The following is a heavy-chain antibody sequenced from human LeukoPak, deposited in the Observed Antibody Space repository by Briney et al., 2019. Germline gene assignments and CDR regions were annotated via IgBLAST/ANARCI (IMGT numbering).Heavy chain of an antibody. Sequence: SETLSLTCTVSGGSISSDNYYWGWIRQPPGKGPEWIGTIYYSGYTYYNPSLKSRLTISVDTSKIQLSLRLTSVTAADTAVYYCARQAAWGYSYGNNFDYWGQGILVTVSS. CDR3: ARQAAWGYSYGNNFDY. J-gene: IGHJ4*02. D-gene: IGHD5-18*01. CDR2: IYYSGYT. V-gene: IGHV4-39*01. CDR1: GGSISSDNYY.